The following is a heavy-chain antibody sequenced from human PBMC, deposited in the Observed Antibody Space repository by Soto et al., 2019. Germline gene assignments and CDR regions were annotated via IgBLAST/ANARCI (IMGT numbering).Heavy chain of an antibody. Sequence: QITLKESGPTLVKPTQTLTLTCTFSGFSLSTTGVGVGWIRQPPGKALEWLALIYWDDDKRYNPSLKSRLTITKDHTKNQXXLXMXXMDPVDTATYYCVQSRCGGDCLQSYSSHSYYGLDVWGQGTTVPVSS. D-gene: IGHD2-21*01. CDR1: GFSLSTTGVG. CDR2: IYWDDDK. V-gene: IGHV2-5*02. CDR3: VQSRCGGDCLQSYSSHSYYGLDV. J-gene: IGHJ6*02.